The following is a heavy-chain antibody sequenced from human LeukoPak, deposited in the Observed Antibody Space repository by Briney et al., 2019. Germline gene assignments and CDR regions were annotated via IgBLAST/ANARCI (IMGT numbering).Heavy chain of an antibody. J-gene: IGHJ4*02. Sequence: ASVKVSCKASGYTFITYGISWVRQASGQGLEWMGWIYPNSGATKYAQKFQGRVTMTRDTSISTAYMELSGLRSDDTAVYYCGTLLSNGPFDYWGQGSLVTVSS. CDR1: GYTFITYG. CDR2: IYPNSGAT. V-gene: IGHV1-2*02. CDR3: GTLLSNGPFDY.